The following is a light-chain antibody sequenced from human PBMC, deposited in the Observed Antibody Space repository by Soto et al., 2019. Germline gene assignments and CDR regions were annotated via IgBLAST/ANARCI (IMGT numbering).Light chain of an antibody. CDR1: SPNIGAGYD. CDR2: GNS. Sequence: QSVLTQPPSVSGAPGQRVTISCTGSSPNIGAGYDVHWYQQLPGTAPKLLIYGNSNRPSGVPDRFSGSKSGTSASLAITGLQAADEADFYCQSHDSSLSAYVFGTGTKVTVL. V-gene: IGLV1-40*01. CDR3: QSHDSSLSAYV. J-gene: IGLJ1*01.